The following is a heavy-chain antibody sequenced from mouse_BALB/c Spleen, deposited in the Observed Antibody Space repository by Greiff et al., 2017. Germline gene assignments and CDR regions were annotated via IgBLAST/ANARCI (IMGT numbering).Heavy chain of an antibody. D-gene: IGHD1-2*01. CDR1: GYSFTGYY. Sequence: VQLKQSGPELVKPGASVKISCKASGYSFTGYYMHWVKQSHVKSLEWIGRINPYNGATSYNQNFKDKASLTVDKSSSTAYMELHSLTSEDSAVYYCARGLTTATDYFDYWGQGTTLTVSS. J-gene: IGHJ2*01. V-gene: IGHV1-31*01. CDR3: ARGLTTATDYFDY. CDR2: INPYNGAT.